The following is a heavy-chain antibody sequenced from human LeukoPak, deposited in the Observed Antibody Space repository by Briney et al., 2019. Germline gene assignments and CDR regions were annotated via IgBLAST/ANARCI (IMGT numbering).Heavy chain of an antibody. CDR3: ARDPLTGSYGVNWLDP. D-gene: IGHD1-26*01. CDR2: IRSDGDTT. CDR1: GFTFSNYV. J-gene: IGHJ5*02. Sequence: GGSLRLSCVASGFTFSNYVMSWVRQAPGKGLEWVSAIRSDGDTTYNADSVKGRFTISRDNSKNSMYLQMNSLRAEDTAIYYCARDPLTGSYGVNWLDPWGQGTLVTVSS. V-gene: IGHV3-23*01.